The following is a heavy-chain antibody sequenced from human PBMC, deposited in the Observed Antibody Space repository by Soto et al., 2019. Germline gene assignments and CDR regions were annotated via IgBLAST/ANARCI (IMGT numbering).Heavy chain of an antibody. CDR1: GGTFSSSA. D-gene: IGHD4-17*01. J-gene: IGHJ6*02. V-gene: IGHV1-69*13. Sequence: AAVKTSCKASGGTFSSSAISWLRQAPDQGLEWMGGIIPIFGTANYAQKFQGRVTITADESTSTAYMELSSLRSEDTAVYYCASPPTTGNYYYYGMDVWGQGTTVTVSS. CDR2: IIPIFGTA. CDR3: ASPPTTGNYYYYGMDV.